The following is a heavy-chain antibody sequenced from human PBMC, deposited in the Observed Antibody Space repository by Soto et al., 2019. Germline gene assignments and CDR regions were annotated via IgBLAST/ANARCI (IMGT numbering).Heavy chain of an antibody. CDR2: SDPEDGET. CDR1: GYTLTELS. Sequence: ASVKVSCKVSGYTLTELSMHWVRQAPGKGLEWMGGSDPEDGETIYAQKFQGRVTMTEDTSTDTAYMELSSLRSEDTAVYYCATLNKDKYCSGGSCYSEASYYYYMDVWGKGTTVTVSS. V-gene: IGHV1-24*01. J-gene: IGHJ6*03. D-gene: IGHD2-15*01. CDR3: ATLNKDKYCSGGSCYSEASYYYYMDV.